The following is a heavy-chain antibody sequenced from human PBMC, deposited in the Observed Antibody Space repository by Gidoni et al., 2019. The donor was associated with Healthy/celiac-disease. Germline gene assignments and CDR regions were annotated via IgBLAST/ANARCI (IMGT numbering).Heavy chain of an antibody. CDR2: TRNKANSYTT. CDR3: ARTPSVFGVSHYYYYGMDV. CDR1: GFTFSDHY. Sequence: EVQLVESGGGLVQPGGSLRLSCAASGFTFSDHYMDWVRQAPGKGLEWVGRTRNKANSYTTEYAASVKGRFTISRDDSKNSLYLQMNSLKTEDTAVYYCARTPSVFGVSHYYYYGMDVWGQGTTVTVSS. J-gene: IGHJ6*02. V-gene: IGHV3-72*01. D-gene: IGHD3-3*01.